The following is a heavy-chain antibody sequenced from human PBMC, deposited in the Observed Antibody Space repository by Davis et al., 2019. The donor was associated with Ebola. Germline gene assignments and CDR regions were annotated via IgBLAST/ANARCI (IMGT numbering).Heavy chain of an antibody. CDR1: GGSISSGGYY. D-gene: IGHD1-1*01. J-gene: IGHJ6*04. V-gene: IGHV4-31*03. Sequence: LRLSCTVSGGSISSGGYYWSWIRQHPGKGLEWIGYIYYSGSTYYNPSLKSRVTISVDTSKNQFSLKLSSVTAADTAVYYCARGLLEPRGYYGMDVWGKGTTVTVSS. CDR2: IYYSGST. CDR3: ARGLLEPRGYYGMDV.